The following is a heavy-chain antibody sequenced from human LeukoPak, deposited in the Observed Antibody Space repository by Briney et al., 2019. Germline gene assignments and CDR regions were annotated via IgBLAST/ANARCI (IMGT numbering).Heavy chain of an antibody. J-gene: IGHJ6*02. CDR3: ARGSIPTYYYAMDV. Sequence: GGSLRLSCAASGFTFSNYWVHWVRQAPGKGLVWVSRIDTDGSGTNYADSVKGRFTISRDNAKNTLYLQMNSLRAEDTAVYYCARGSIPTYYYAMDVWGQGATVTVSS. CDR1: GFTFSNYW. D-gene: IGHD3-3*02. V-gene: IGHV3-74*01. CDR2: IDTDGSGT.